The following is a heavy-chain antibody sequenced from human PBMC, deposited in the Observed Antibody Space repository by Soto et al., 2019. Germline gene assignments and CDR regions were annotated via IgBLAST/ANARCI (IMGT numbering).Heavy chain of an antibody. Sequence: GGSLRLSCAASGFTFSSYGMHWVRQAPGKGLEWVAVIWYDGSNKYYGDSVKGRFTISRDNSKNTLYLQMNSLRAEDTAVYYCERDVYYDSSGYPAHDWGQGTLVTVSS. CDR1: GFTFSSYG. D-gene: IGHD3-22*01. V-gene: IGHV3-33*01. J-gene: IGHJ4*02. CDR3: ERDVYYDSSGYPAHD. CDR2: IWYDGSNK.